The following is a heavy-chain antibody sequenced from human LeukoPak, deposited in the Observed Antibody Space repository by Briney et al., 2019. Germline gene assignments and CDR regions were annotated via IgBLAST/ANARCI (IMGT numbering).Heavy chain of an antibody. V-gene: IGHV1-18*01. J-gene: IGHJ6*02. CDR3: ARAVDSGSYYSYYYYYGMDV. CDR2: ISAYNGNT. CDR1: GYTFTSYA. Sequence: ASVKVSCKASGYTFTSYAMHWVRQAPGQGLEWMGWISAYNGNTYYAQKLQGRVTMTTDTSTSTAYMELRSLRSDDTAVYYCARAVDSGSYYSYYYYYGMDVWGQGTTVTVSS. D-gene: IGHD1-26*01.